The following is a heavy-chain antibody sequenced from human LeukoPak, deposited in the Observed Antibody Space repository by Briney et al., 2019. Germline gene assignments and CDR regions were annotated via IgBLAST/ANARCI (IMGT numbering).Heavy chain of an antibody. D-gene: IGHD3-9*01. CDR2: MSYDGSNK. CDR3: ARSTSSEYDIYHFDY. V-gene: IGHV3-30*03. Sequence: QTGRSLRLSCAASGFSFSDHGMHWVRQAPGKGLEWVAVMSYDGSNKYYADSVKGRFTISRDNSKNTLYLQMNSLRAEDTTVYYCARSTSSEYDIYHFDYWGQGTLVTVSS. CDR1: GFSFSDHG. J-gene: IGHJ4*02.